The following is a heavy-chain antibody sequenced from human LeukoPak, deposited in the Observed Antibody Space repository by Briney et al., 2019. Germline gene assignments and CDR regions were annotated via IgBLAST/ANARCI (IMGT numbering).Heavy chain of an antibody. CDR3: ARGLAVAGTGS. J-gene: IGHJ5*02. CDR1: GGSFSGYH. D-gene: IGHD6-19*01. Sequence: PSETLSLTCAVYGGSFSGYHWSWIRQPPGKGLEWIGEINHSGSTNYNPSLKSRVTISVDTSKNQFSLKLSSVTAADTAVYYCARGLAVAGTGSWGQGTLVTVSS. V-gene: IGHV4-34*01. CDR2: INHSGST.